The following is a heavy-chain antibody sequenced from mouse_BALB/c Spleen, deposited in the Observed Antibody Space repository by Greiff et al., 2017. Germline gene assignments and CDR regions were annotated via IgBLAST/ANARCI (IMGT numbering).Heavy chain of an antibody. CDR1: GYSITSDYA. D-gene: IGHD3-3*01. J-gene: IGHJ2*01. CDR2: ISYSGST. CDR3: ARLRDGDFDY. Sequence: EVKLMESGPGLVKPSQSLSLTCTVTGYSITSDYAWNWIRPFPGNKLEWMGYISYSGSTSYNPSLKSRISITRDTSKNQFFLQLNSVTTEDTATYYCARLRDGDFDYWGQGTTLTVSS. V-gene: IGHV3-2*02.